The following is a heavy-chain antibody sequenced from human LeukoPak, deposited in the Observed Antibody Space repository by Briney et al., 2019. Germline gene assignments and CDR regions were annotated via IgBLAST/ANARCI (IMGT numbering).Heavy chain of an antibody. Sequence: PSETLSLTCAVSGGSVGSGGHFWSWIRQPPGKGLEWIGYIYSTGSTNYNPSPKSRITMSVDTSKNQFSLKLSSVIAADTAVYYCARTKSQSGSYRYYFDSWGQGTLVTVSS. D-gene: IGHD1-26*01. V-gene: IGHV4-61*08. CDR3: ARTKSQSGSYRYYFDS. J-gene: IGHJ4*02. CDR1: GGSVGSGGHF. CDR2: IYSTGST.